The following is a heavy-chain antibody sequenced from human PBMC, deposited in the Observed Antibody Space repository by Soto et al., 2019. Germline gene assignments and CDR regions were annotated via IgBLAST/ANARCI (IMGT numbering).Heavy chain of an antibody. CDR2: IWYDGSNK. CDR1: GFTFSSYG. V-gene: IGHV3-33*01. Sequence: LRLSCAASGFTFSSYGMHWVRQAPGKGLEWVAVIWYDGSNKYYADSVKGRFTISRDNSKNTLYLQMNSLRAEDTAVYYCARDGYCCDGSCDSGDVFDYCSQGSFVLGSS. CDR3: ARDGYCCDGSCDSGDVFDY. D-gene: IGHD2-15*01. J-gene: IGHJ4*01.